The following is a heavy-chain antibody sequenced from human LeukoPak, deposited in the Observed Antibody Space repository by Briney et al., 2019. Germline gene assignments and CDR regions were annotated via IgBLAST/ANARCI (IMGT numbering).Heavy chain of an antibody. D-gene: IGHD3-22*01. Sequence: GRSLRLSCAASGFTFSSYAMHWVRQAPGKGLEWVAVISYDGSNKYYADSVKGRFTISRDNSKNTLYLQMNSLRAEDAAVYYCAREWVHQYYYDSSGYSDDAFDIWGQGTMVTVSS. CDR1: GFTFSSYA. CDR2: ISYDGSNK. CDR3: AREWVHQYYYDSSGYSDDAFDI. J-gene: IGHJ3*02. V-gene: IGHV3-30-3*01.